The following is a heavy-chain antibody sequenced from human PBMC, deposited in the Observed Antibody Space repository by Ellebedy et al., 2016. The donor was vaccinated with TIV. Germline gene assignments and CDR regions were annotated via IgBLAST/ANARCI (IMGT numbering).Heavy chain of an antibody. J-gene: IGHJ4*02. D-gene: IGHD5-12*01. CDR2: ISSSGYTI. CDR3: ARDLSGYDVMGGDY. CDR1: GFTFSSYA. Sequence: PGGSLRLPCAASGFTFSSYAMHWVRQAPGKGLEWVSYISSSGYTIYYADSVKGRFTISRDNAKNSLYLQMNSLRAEDTAVYYCARDLSGYDVMGGDYWGQGTLVTVSS. V-gene: IGHV3-48*04.